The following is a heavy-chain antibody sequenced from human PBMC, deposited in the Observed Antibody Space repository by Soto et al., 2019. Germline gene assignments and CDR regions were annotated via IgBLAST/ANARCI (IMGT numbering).Heavy chain of an antibody. CDR2: IGPNGNGP. CDR3: VNELHIAEWC. J-gene: IGHJ4*02. D-gene: IGHD2-15*01. Sequence: PGGSLRLSCSASGFPFSTYSMYWVRQTPGKGLEYVSAIGPNGNGPYYADSVKGRFTISRDNSENKLYLQMTSLRVEDSAPYYCVNELHIAEWCWGRGTLVTVSS. V-gene: IGHV3-64D*06. CDR1: GFPFSTYS.